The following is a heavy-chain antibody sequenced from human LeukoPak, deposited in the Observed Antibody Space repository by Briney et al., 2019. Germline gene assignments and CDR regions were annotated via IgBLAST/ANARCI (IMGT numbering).Heavy chain of an antibody. J-gene: IGHJ4*02. CDR2: IHHSGTT. CDR3: ARRTTYIGWRPSESPSWFDD. D-gene: IGHD2-21*02. V-gene: IGHV4-4*02. Sequence: SGTLSLTCAVSGGSLSSSNWWNWVRQPPGKGLEWIGEIHHSGTTHYNPSLRSGVTISVDKSKNQFSLKLSSLTAADTAVYYCARRTTYIGWRPSESPSWFDDWGQGTLVTVSS. CDR1: GGSLSSSNW.